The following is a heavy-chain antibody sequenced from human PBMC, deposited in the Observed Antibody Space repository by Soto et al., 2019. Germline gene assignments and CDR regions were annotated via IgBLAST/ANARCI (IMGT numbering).Heavy chain of an antibody. J-gene: IGHJ5*02. D-gene: IGHD2-15*01. V-gene: IGHV5-51*01. CDR3: ARQSGSPSNWFDT. CDR2: IYPGDSDT. CDR1: VYSFTSYW. Sequence: GGSLKSSCKVSVYSFTSYWIVCVVQEPGKVLEWMGIIYPGDSDTRYSPSFQGQVTISADKSISTAYLQWSSLKASDTAMYYCARQSGSPSNWFDTWGQGTLVTVSS.